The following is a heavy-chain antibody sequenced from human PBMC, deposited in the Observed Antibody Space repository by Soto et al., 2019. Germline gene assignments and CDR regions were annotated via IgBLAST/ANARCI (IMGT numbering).Heavy chain of an antibody. CDR1: GGSVNGYC. CDR3: ATRITVVGLLIPPFDP. Sequence: PSETLSLTCAVYGGSVNGYCWNWIRQPPGKGLEWMGEINHTGGTHYNPPLKSRVTMSVDTYKNQLSLRLSSVTAADTAIYYCATRITVVGLLIPPFDPWGQRTHVTVS. J-gene: IGHJ5*02. D-gene: IGHD6-19*01. V-gene: IGHV4-34*01. CDR2: INHTGGT.